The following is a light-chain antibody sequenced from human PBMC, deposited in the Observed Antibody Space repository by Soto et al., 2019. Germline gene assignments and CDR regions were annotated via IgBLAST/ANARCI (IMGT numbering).Light chain of an antibody. CDR3: QHYDDVPYT. CDR2: DAS. Sequence: DIQMTQSPSSLSASVGDRVTITCQASQDISNYLNWYQQKPGKAPKLLINDASRLQPGVPSRFSGSRSGNDFTFTISSLQPEDVETYYCQHYDDVPYTFGQGTKLEIK. V-gene: IGKV1-33*01. CDR1: QDISNY. J-gene: IGKJ2*01.